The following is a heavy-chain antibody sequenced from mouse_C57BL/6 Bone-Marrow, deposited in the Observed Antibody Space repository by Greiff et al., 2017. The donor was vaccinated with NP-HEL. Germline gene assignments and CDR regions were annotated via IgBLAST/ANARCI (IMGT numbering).Heavy chain of an antibody. CDR2: IWSDGST. J-gene: IGHJ1*03. V-gene: IGHV2-6-1*01. CDR3: ARHEGDYDEGYWYFDV. D-gene: IGHD2-4*01. Sequence: VKLMESGPGLVAPSQSLSITCTVSGFSLTSYGVHWVRQPPGKGLEWLVVIWSDGSTTYNSALKSRLSISKDNSKSQVFLKMNSLQTDDTAMYYCARHEGDYDEGYWYFDVWGTGTTVTVSS. CDR1: GFSLTSYG.